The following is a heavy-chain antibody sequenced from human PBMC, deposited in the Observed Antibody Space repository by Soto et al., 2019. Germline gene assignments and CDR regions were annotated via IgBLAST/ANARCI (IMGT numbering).Heavy chain of an antibody. CDR2: TYYRSRWYS. CDR1: GDSVSSSSVA. CDR3: ARSEEDSDYYYYGLDV. Sequence: SQTLSLTCVISGDSVSSSSVAWNWVRQSPSRGLEWLGRTYYRSRWYSDFAVSVRGRIVINANTSKNQFSLQLNSVTPEDTAVYFCARSEEDSDYYYYGLDVWGQGTTVTVSS. J-gene: IGHJ6*02. D-gene: IGHD2-15*01. V-gene: IGHV6-1*01.